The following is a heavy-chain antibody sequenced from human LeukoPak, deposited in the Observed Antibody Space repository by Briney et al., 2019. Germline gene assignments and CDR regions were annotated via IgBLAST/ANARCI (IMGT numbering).Heavy chain of an antibody. CDR1: GYRFTNYW. CDR3: ARARGTSRSRAFDI. CDR2: ISAYNGNT. D-gene: IGHD1-26*01. V-gene: IGHV1-18*04. Sequence: GESLKISCQVSGYRFTNYWIAWVRQMPGKGLEWMGWISAYNGNTNYAQKLQGRVTMTTDTSTSTAYMELRSLRSDDTAVYYCARARGTSRSRAFDIWGQGVLSPSPQ. J-gene: IGHJ4*02.